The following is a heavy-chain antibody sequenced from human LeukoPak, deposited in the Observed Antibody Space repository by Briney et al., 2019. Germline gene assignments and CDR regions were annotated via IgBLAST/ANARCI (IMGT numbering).Heavy chain of an antibody. D-gene: IGHD6-19*01. V-gene: IGHV1-18*04. CDR1: GYALTGYY. CDR2: ISAYNGNT. Sequence: ASVKVSCKASGYALTGYYMHWVRQAPGQGLEWMGWISAYNGNTNYAQKLQGRVTMTTDTVTSTAYMELRSLRSDDTSVYYCVRTLVAGLFPSVGYAFDIWGQGTMVTVSS. J-gene: IGHJ3*02. CDR3: VRTLVAGLFPSVGYAFDI.